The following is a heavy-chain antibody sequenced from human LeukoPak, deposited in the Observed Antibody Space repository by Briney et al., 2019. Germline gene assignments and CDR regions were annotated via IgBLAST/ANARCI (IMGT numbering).Heavy chain of an antibody. J-gene: IGHJ4*02. CDR3: ARDKGTSYLSSFDY. CDR2: IYHSGST. CDR1: GGSFSGDY. V-gene: IGHV4-34*01. Sequence: SETLSLTCAVYGGSFSGDYWSWIRQPPGKGLEWIGEIYHSGSTNYNPSLKSRVTISVDKSRNQFSLKLSSVTAADTAVYYCARDKGTSYLSSFDYWGQGTLVTVSS. D-gene: IGHD6-6*01.